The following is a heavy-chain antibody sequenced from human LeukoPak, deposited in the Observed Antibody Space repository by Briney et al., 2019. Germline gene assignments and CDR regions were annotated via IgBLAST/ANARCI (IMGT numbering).Heavy chain of an antibody. V-gene: IGHV3-23*01. Sequence: GGSLRLSCAASGFSFSSYGMSWVRQAPGKGLEWVSAISGSGGTTYNADSVKGRFTISRDNSKNTLYLQMNSLRAEDTAVYYCAKLTRWNSSGWYFDYWGQGTLVTVSS. CDR1: GFSFSSYG. CDR2: ISGSGGTT. J-gene: IGHJ4*02. D-gene: IGHD6-19*01. CDR3: AKLTRWNSSGWYFDY.